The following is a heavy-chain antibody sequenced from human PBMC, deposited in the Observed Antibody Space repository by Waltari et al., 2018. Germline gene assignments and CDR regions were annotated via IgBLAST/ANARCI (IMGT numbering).Heavy chain of an antibody. CDR3: ARDINRAFDI. CDR1: GFTFSSYG. J-gene: IGHJ3*02. CDR2: IWYDGSNK. V-gene: IGHV3-33*01. Sequence: QVQLVESGGGVVQPGRSLRLSCAASGFTFSSYGMHWVRQAPGKGREWVAVIWYDGSNKYYADSVKGRFTISRDNSKNTLYLQMNSLRAEDTAVYYCARDINRAFDIWGQGTMVTVSS.